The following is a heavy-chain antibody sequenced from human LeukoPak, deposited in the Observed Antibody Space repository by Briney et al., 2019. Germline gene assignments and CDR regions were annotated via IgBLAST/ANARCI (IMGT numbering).Heavy chain of an antibody. D-gene: IGHD3-9*01. Sequence: GESLKISCKGSGYSFTSYWIGWVRQMPGKGLEWMGIIYPGDSDTRYSPSFQGQVTISADKSISTAYLQWSSLKASDTAMYYCARSTPDYDILTAHHWFDPWGQGTLVTVSS. CDR3: ARSTPDYDILTAHHWFDP. CDR2: IYPGDSDT. CDR1: GYSFTSYW. J-gene: IGHJ5*02. V-gene: IGHV5-51*01.